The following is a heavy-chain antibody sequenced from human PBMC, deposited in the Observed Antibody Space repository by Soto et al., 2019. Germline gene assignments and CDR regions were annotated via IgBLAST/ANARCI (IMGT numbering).Heavy chain of an antibody. CDR3: VCPYPLGY. Sequence: DVHLVESGGGLLQPGGSLRLSCAASGFTFSNYWMHWVRQAPGKGLVWVSRINSDGSSTLYADSVKGRFTISRDNAKNTLYLQMNTLRVEDTAVYYYVCPYPLGYWGQGTLVTVSS. CDR1: GFTFSNYW. CDR2: INSDGSST. D-gene: IGHD3-16*01. J-gene: IGHJ4*02. V-gene: IGHV3-74*01.